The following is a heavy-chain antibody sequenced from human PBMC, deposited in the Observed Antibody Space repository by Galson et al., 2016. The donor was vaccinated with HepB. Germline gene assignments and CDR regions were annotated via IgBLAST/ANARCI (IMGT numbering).Heavy chain of an antibody. J-gene: IGHJ4*02. D-gene: IGHD3-16*01. CDR1: GFTFDTYA. Sequence: SLRLSCAASGFTFDTYAMHWVRHVPGKGLEWVSGISGDSGYKGYASSVKGRFTISRDNSKNTLYLQMNSLRPEDTAVYFCAKAGYHGADAYYYYFDYWGQGTLVTVSS. V-gene: IGHV3-9*01. CDR3: AKAGYHGADAYYYYFDY. CDR2: ISGDSGYK.